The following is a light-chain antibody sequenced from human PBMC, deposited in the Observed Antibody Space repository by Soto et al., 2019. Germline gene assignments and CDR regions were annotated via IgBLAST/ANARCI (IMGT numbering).Light chain of an antibody. Sequence: TQSPGALSLSPGERATLSCRASQSISSGYLAWYQQKPGQAPRLLIYGASYRTTGIPDRFSGSGSGTDFTLTISRLEPEDFAVYYCQHYSSSPPAITFGQGTRLEI. V-gene: IGKV3-20*01. CDR1: QSISSGY. CDR3: QHYSSSPPAIT. J-gene: IGKJ5*01. CDR2: GAS.